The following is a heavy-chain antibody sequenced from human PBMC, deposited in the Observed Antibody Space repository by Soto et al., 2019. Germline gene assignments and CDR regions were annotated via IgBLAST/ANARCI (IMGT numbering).Heavy chain of an antibody. D-gene: IGHD3-9*01. V-gene: IGHV3-23*01. J-gene: IGHJ6*02. CDR3: ANDRYYDMLPGYYYYHSAMDV. CDR1: GFTFSSYA. CDR2: VSGSGDYT. Sequence: EVQLLESGGGLVQPGGSLRLSCAASGFTFSSYAMSWVRQAPGKGLEWVSGVSGSGDYTFYADSVKGRLTISRDNPKNTLYLQRNSLRAEETAVYYCANDRYYDMLPGYYYYHSAMDVWGQGTTVTVSS.